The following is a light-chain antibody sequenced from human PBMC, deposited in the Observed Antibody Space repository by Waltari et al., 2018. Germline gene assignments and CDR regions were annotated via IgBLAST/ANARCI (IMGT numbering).Light chain of an antibody. CDR2: LNSDGSH. J-gene: IGLJ2*01. Sequence: QLVLTQSPSASASLGASVKLTCTLTSGHSSYAIAWHQQQPEKGPRYLMKLNSDGSHSKEAGVPDRFSGSSSGAERYLTISSLQAEDEADYYCQTWGTGIQVFGGGTKLTVL. CDR1: SGHSSYA. V-gene: IGLV4-69*01. CDR3: QTWGTGIQV.